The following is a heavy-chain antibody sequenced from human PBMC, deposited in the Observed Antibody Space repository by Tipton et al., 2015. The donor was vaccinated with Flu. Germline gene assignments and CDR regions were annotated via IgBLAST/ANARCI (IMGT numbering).Heavy chain of an antibody. J-gene: IGHJ5*02. CDR2: IYYSGST. D-gene: IGHD3-22*01. V-gene: IGHV4-39*07. CDR3: AKIVEFNWFDP. Sequence: TLSLTCTVSGGPISSSNYYWGWIRQPPGKGLEWIGSIYYSGSTYYNPSLKSRVTVSVDTLKNQFSLNLNSVTAADTALYYCAKIVEFNWFDPWGEGTLVSVSS. CDR1: GGPISSSNYY.